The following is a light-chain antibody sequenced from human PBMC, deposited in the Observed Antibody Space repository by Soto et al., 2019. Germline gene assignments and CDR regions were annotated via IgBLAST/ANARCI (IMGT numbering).Light chain of an antibody. CDR2: DAS. Sequence: DIQMTQSPSSLSASVGDRVTITCRASQSISSYLNWYQQKPGKAPKLLIYDASSLESGVPSRFSGSGSGTEITLTISSLQPDDFATYYCQQYNGLITCGQGTRREIK. V-gene: IGKV1-5*01. CDR3: QQYNGLIT. CDR1: QSISSY. J-gene: IGKJ5*01.